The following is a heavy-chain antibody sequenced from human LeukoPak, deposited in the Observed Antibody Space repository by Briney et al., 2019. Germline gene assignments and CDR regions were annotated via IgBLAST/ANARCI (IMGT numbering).Heavy chain of an antibody. J-gene: IGHJ6*03. V-gene: IGHV4-59*01. D-gene: IGHD2-2*01. Sequence: SETLSLTCTVSGGSISSYYWSWIRQPPGKGLEWIGYIYYSGSTNYNPSLKSRVTISVDTSKNQFSLKLSSVTAADTAVYYCASFGVPAALDYYYMDVWGKRTTVTVSS. CDR3: ASFGVPAALDYYYMDV. CDR2: IYYSGST. CDR1: GGSISSYY.